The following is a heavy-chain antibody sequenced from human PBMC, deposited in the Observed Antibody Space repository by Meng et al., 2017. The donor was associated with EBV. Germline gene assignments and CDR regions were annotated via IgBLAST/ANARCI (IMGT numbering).Heavy chain of an antibody. CDR3: ARVGYSVHDVSFEDF. Sequence: QVLLRQWGAGLLXXXXXLXPSXAVYGGSFTDYYWSWIRQAPGKSLEWIGEVSHSGRTRYNPSLKSRVPMSADVSKKQFSLKMKSVTAADTGVYFCARVGYSVHDVSFEDFWGQGTLVTVSS. J-gene: IGHJ4*02. D-gene: IGHD5/OR15-5a*01. V-gene: IGHV4-34*01. CDR2: VSHSGRT. CDR1: GGSFTDYY.